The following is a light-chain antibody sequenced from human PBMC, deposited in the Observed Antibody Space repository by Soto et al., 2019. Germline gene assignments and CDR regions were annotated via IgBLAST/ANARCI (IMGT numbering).Light chain of an antibody. V-gene: IGKV3-20*01. J-gene: IGKJ5*01. CDR3: QQKGTSEIL. CDR2: DTS. CDR1: QTLSNSF. Sequence: EIVLTQSPGTLSLSPGERATLSCRASQTLSNSFIAWYQQKPGQAPRLLIYDTSSRATGVPDRYSASGAGNDFTFTNSRLEPEDFAVFFCQQKGTSEILFGQRTRLEIK.